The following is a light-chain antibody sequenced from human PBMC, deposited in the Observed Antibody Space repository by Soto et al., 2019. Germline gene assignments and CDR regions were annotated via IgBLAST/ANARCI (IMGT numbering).Light chain of an antibody. CDR1: QSISSW. V-gene: IGKV1-5*03. CDR2: KAS. CDR3: QQYSNYPT. Sequence: DIQMTQSPSTLSASVGDRVTITCRASQSISSWLAWYQQKPGKAPKLLIYKASSLETGVPSRFSGSGSGTEFTLTISSLQPDDFATYYCQQYSNYPTFDQGTKVEIK. J-gene: IGKJ1*01.